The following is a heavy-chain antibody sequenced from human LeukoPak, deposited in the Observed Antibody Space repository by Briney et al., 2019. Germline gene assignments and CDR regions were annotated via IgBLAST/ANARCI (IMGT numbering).Heavy chain of an antibody. CDR2: IKNDGAVK. Sequence: GGSLTLSCAASGFTFSYHWMTWVRQAPGKGLEWVANIKNDGAVKNYVDSVKGRFTISRDNARNSLYLQMNSLRAEDTAVYYCAKSAFYDSSGYYYGELDYWGQGTLVTVSS. CDR3: AKSAFYDSSGYYYGELDY. J-gene: IGHJ4*02. CDR1: GFTFSYHW. D-gene: IGHD3-22*01. V-gene: IGHV3-7*03.